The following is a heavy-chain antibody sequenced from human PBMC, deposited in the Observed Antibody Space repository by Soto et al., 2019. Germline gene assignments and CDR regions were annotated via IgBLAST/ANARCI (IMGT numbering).Heavy chain of an antibody. D-gene: IGHD3-22*01. CDR3: ARHQFPHEYYYDSSGGFDY. J-gene: IGHJ4*02. CDR2: IYYSGST. V-gene: IGHV4-61*05. CDR1: GGSISSSSYY. Sequence: PSETLSLTCTVSGGSISSSSYYWSWIRQPPGKGLEWIGYIYYSGSTNYNPSLKSRVTISVDTSKNQFSLKLSSVTAADTAVYYCARHQFPHEYYYDSSGGFDYWGQGTLVTVSS.